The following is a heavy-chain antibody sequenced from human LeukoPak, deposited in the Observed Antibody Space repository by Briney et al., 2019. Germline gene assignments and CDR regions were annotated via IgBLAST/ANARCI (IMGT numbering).Heavy chain of an antibody. J-gene: IGHJ3*02. Sequence: PSETLSLTCTVSGGSISSYYWSWIRQPPGKGLEWIGEINHSGSTNYNPSLKSRVTISVDTSKNQFSLKLSSVTAADTAVYYCARGLLVGATDAFDIWGQGTMVTVSS. CDR2: INHSGST. D-gene: IGHD1-26*01. V-gene: IGHV4-34*01. CDR1: GGSISSYY. CDR3: ARGLLVGATDAFDI.